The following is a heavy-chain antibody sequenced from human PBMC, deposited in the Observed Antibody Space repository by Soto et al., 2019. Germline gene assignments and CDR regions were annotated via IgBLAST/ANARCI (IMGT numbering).Heavy chain of an antibody. CDR1: GGSISSGDYY. Sequence: SETLSLTCTVSGGSISSGDYYWSWIRQPPGKGLEWIGYIYYSGSTYYNPSLKSRVTISVDTSKNQFSLKLSSVTAADTAVYYCASELHYDILTGYRGHYFDYWGQGTLVTVSS. J-gene: IGHJ4*02. CDR2: IYYSGST. D-gene: IGHD3-9*01. CDR3: ASELHYDILTGYRGHYFDY. V-gene: IGHV4-30-4*01.